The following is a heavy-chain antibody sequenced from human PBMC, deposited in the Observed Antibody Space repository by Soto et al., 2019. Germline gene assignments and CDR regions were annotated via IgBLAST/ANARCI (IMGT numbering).Heavy chain of an antibody. CDR2: VWFDGSIQ. CDR3: ARVDFGGNSYYFDY. CDR1: GFTFSDYG. Sequence: PGGSLRLSCVASGFTFSDYGIHWVRQAPDKGLEWVAVVWFDGSIQYYGDSVKGRFTISRDNSNNTVDLQMNNLRAEDTAVYYCARVDFGGNSYYFDYWGQGTLVPSPQ. D-gene: IGHD1-7*01. V-gene: IGHV3-33*01. J-gene: IGHJ4*02.